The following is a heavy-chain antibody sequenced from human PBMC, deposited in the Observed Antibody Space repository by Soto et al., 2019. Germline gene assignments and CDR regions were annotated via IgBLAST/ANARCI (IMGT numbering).Heavy chain of an antibody. CDR1: GFPFSSYW. D-gene: IGHD3-10*01. J-gene: IGHJ6*02. CDR2: INSDGSHT. V-gene: IGHV3-74*03. CDR3: ARGPAILWFGDLTWGMDV. Sequence: GGSLSLSCAASGFPFSSYWMHWVRQTPEKGLVWVSHINSDGSHTTYADSVKGRFTISRDNSKNTLYLQMNSLRAEDTAVYYCARGPAILWFGDLTWGMDVWGQGTTVTVSS.